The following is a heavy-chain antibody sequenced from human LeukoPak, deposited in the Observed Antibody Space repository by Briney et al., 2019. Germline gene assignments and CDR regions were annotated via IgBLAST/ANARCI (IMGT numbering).Heavy chain of an antibody. D-gene: IGHD3-3*01. CDR1: GFTFSDYY. Sequence: GGSLRLSCAASGFTFSDYYMSWIRQAPGKGLVWVSRINIDGSEAKYADSVKGRVTISRDNAKNTLYLQMNSLRAEDTALYYCARGTFFWRGVDYWGQGTLVTVSS. CDR2: INIDGSEA. J-gene: IGHJ4*02. CDR3: ARGTFFWRGVDY. V-gene: IGHV3-74*03.